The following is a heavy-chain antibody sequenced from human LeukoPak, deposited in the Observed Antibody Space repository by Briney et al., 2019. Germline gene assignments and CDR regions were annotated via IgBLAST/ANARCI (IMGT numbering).Heavy chain of an antibody. CDR1: GFTFSSYT. J-gene: IGHJ6*03. D-gene: IGHD3-3*01. CDR2: ISGNGGRT. V-gene: IGHV3-23*01. CDR3: ARDSYDFWSEHYMDV. Sequence: GGSLRLSCAASGFTFSSYTMSWVRQAPGKGLEWVSGISGNGGRTSYADSVKGRFTISRDNSKSTLYLQMNSLRAEDTAVYYCARDSYDFWSEHYMDVWGKGTTVTVSS.